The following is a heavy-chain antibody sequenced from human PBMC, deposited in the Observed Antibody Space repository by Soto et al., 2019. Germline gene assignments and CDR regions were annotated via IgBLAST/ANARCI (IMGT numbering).Heavy chain of an antibody. CDR3: ARDSRQKNYYYDSSGYYLSDAFDI. Sequence: PGGSLRLSCAASGFTFSSYSMNWVRQAPGKGLEWVSYISSSSSTIYYADSVKGRFTISRDNAKNSLYLQMNSLRDEDTAVYYCARDSRQKNYYYDSSGYYLSDAFDIWGQGTMVTVSS. CDR2: ISSSSSTI. CDR1: GFTFSSYS. V-gene: IGHV3-48*02. J-gene: IGHJ3*02. D-gene: IGHD3-22*01.